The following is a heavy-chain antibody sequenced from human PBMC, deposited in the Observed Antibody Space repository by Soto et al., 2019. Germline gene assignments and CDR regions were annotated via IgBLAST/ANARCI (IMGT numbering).Heavy chain of an antibody. CDR3: ARSMTTVVTLDY. V-gene: IGHV4-39*01. D-gene: IGHD4-17*01. Sequence: PSETLSLTCTVSGDSISNVGRYWAWIRQPPGKGLEWIGSIYYSGSTYYNPSLKSRVTISVDTSKNQFSLKLSSVTAADTAVYYCARSMTTVVTLDYWGQGTLVTVSS. J-gene: IGHJ4*02. CDR1: GDSISNVGRY. CDR2: IYYSGST.